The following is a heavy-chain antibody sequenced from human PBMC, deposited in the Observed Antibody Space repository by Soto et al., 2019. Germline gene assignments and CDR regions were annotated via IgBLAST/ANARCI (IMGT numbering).Heavy chain of an antibody. CDR2: IDPNGGGT. D-gene: IGHD1-26*01. CDR1: GYTLTELS. CDR3: ARDRVAIEGNYMDV. Sequence: GASVKVSCKVSGYTLTELSMHWVRQAPGKGLEWMGGIDPNGGGTSYAQKLQGRVTMTRDTSTGTVYMELSSLRSEDTAVYYCARDRVAIEGNYMDVGGKGTTVTVSS. J-gene: IGHJ6*03. V-gene: IGHV1-24*01.